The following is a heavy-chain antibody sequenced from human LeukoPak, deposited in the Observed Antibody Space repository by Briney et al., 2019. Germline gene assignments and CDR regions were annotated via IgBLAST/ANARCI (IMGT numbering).Heavy chain of an antibody. D-gene: IGHD3-22*01. Sequence: GGSLRLSCAASGFTFSNHAMTWVRQAPGKGLEWVSSISGSGGSTYYADSVKGRFTISRDNSKNTLYLQMNSLRAEDTAVYYCAKDYYYDSNRYYFDYWGQGTLVTVSS. CDR1: GFTFSNHA. J-gene: IGHJ4*02. CDR2: ISGSGGST. V-gene: IGHV3-23*01. CDR3: AKDYYYDSNRYYFDY.